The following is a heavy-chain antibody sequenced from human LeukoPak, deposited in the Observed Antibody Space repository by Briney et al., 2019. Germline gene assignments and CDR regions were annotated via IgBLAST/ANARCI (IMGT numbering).Heavy chain of an antibody. V-gene: IGHV3-33*01. CDR1: GFTFSSYG. CDR3: ARDRSYGYGGEYFDY. Sequence: GGSLRLSCAATGFTFSSYGMHWVRQAPGKGLEWVAVIWYDGSNKYYAGSVKGRFTISRDNSKKTLYLQMNSLRAEDTAVYYCARDRSYGYGGEYFDYWGQGTLVTVSS. D-gene: IGHD5-18*01. J-gene: IGHJ4*02. CDR2: IWYDGSNK.